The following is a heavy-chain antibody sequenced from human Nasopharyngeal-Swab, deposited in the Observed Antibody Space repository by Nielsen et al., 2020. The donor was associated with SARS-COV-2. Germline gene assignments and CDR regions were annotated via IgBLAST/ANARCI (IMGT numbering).Heavy chain of an antibody. V-gene: IGHV1-69*13. J-gene: IGHJ6*03. CDR2: IIPIFGTA. D-gene: IGHD3-9*01. Sequence: SVKVSCKASGCTFSSYAISWVRQAPGQGLEWMGGIIPIFGTANYAQKFQGRVTITADESTSTAYMELNSLSSEDTAVSFCASVRGDILTGRYYYYYMDVWGKGTTVTVSS. CDR3: ASVRGDILTGRYYYYYMDV. CDR1: GCTFSSYA.